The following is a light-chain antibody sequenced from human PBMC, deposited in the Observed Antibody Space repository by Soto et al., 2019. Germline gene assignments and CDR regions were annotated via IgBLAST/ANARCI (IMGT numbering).Light chain of an antibody. V-gene: IGKV1-9*01. Sequence: IHLPQSPSFLLASVEEKVTITCRPSQAVPNNMAWYQQKPGKPPKLLIYEESTLHSGVPSRFSGRKSGTQFTLTIDSLQPEDLATYYCHQTYSIPWSFGQGTKVDI. CDR1: QAVPNN. J-gene: IGKJ1*01. CDR3: HQTYSIPWS. CDR2: EES.